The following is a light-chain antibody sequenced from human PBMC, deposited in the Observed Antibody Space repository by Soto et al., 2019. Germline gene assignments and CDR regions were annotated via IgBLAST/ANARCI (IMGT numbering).Light chain of an antibody. CDR1: QSVSSTY. J-gene: IGKJ1*01. V-gene: IGKV3-20*01. CDR2: AAS. Sequence: PGTLSLSPGERATLSCRASQSVSSTYLAWYQQKPGQAPRLLIYAASSRATGIPDRFSGSGSGTDFTLTISRLEPEDFAVYYCQQYGSSPRTFGQGTKVDIK. CDR3: QQYGSSPRT.